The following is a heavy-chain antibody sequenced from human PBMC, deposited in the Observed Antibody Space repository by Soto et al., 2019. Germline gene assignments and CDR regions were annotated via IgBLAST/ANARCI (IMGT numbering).Heavy chain of an antibody. J-gene: IGHJ5*02. Sequence: GASVKVSCTASGYTFTSYYMHWVRQAPGQGLEWMGIINPSGGSTSYAQKFQGRVTMTRDTSTSTVYMELSSLRSEDTAVYYCARDWKLLWFGEFGNWFDPWGQGTLVTVSS. CDR1: GYTFTSYY. D-gene: IGHD3-10*01. V-gene: IGHV1-46*03. CDR3: ARDWKLLWFGEFGNWFDP. CDR2: INPSGGST.